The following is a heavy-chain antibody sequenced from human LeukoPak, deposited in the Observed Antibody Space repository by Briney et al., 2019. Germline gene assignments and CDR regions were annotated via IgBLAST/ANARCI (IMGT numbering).Heavy chain of an antibody. Sequence: TGGSLRLSCAASGFTFSSDSMNWVRQAPGKGLEWVSYITSSSRTISYADSVKGRFTISRDNAENSLYLQMNSLRDEDTAVYYCARDRDWAFDYWGQGALVTVSS. D-gene: IGHD3-9*01. CDR1: GFTFSSDS. CDR2: ITSSSRTI. J-gene: IGHJ4*02. CDR3: ARDRDWAFDY. V-gene: IGHV3-48*02.